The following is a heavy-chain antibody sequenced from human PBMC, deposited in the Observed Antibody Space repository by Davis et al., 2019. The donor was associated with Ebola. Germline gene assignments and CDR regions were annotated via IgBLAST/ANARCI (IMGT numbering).Heavy chain of an antibody. D-gene: IGHD1-26*01. J-gene: IGHJ4*02. CDR2: ISSDSDYI. CDR1: GFTFRTYS. Sequence: PGGSLRLSCAASGFTFRTYSMSWVRQAPGKGLEWVSSISSDSDYIYYADSAKGRFTISRDNAKNSLYLQMNSLRAEDTAVYYCARDTWYSGDDNGGDWGQGTLVTVSS. CDR3: ARDTWYSGDDNGGD. V-gene: IGHV3-21*04.